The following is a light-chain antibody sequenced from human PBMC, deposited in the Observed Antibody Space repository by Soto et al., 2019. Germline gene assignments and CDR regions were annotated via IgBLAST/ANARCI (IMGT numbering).Light chain of an antibody. CDR3: QQRSNWPWT. CDR1: QSVSIH. Sequence: ETGMTQSPGTLSVSLGERATLSCRASQSVSIHLAWYQQKPGQAPRLLIYDTSTRATGIPARFSGSGSGTEFTLTISSLEPEDFAVYYCQQRSNWPWTFGQGTKVDIK. J-gene: IGKJ1*01. V-gene: IGKV3-11*01. CDR2: DTS.